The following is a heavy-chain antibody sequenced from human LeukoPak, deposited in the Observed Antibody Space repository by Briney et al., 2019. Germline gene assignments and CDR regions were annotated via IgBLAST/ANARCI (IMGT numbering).Heavy chain of an antibody. CDR1: GYSISSDYY. CDR3: ARTYSSGSPTWFDP. J-gene: IGHJ5*02. V-gene: IGHV4-38-2*01. Sequence: SETLSLTCAVSGYSISSDYYWAWIRQPPGKGLEWIGSIYHSGNTYYKPSLKSRVTMSVDTSKNQFSLKLSSVTAADTAVYYCARTYSSGSPTWFDPWGQGTLVAVSS. D-gene: IGHD6-19*01. CDR2: IYHSGNT.